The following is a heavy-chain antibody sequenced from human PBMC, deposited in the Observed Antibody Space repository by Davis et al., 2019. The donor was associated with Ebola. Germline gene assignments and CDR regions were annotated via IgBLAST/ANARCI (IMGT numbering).Heavy chain of an antibody. D-gene: IGHD2-2*01. CDR1: GFTFSSYG. V-gene: IGHV3-30*18. Sequence: GESLKISCAASGFTFSSYGMHWVRQAPGKGLEWVAVISYDGSNKYYADSVKGRFTISRDNSKNTLYLQMNSLRAEDTAVYYCAKVRRPAAIDYWGQGTLVTVSS. CDR2: ISYDGSNK. J-gene: IGHJ4*02. CDR3: AKVRRPAAIDY.